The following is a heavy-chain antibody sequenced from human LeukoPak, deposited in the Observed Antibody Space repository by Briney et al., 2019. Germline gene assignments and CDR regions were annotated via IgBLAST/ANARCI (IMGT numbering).Heavy chain of an antibody. CDR3: AKATGTLGN. CDR1: ALTVSSNC. Sequence: GGSLRLSCAASALTVSSNCMSWVRQAPGKGLQWVSTISNSDGNTYYVDSVKGRFTIARDNSKNTLYLQMNSLTAADTAIYYCAKATGTLGNWGQGILVTVSS. V-gene: IGHV3-23*01. CDR2: ISNSDGNT. J-gene: IGHJ4*02. D-gene: IGHD1-1*01.